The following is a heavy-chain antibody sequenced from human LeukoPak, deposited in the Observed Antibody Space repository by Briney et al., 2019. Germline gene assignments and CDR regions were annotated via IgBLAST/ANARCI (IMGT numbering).Heavy chain of an antibody. CDR3: ARGYSSADY. D-gene: IGHD5-18*01. V-gene: IGHV3-53*01. CDR1: GLNVSTNN. J-gene: IGHJ4*02. CDR2: IYRGGSI. Sequence: GGSLRLSCAASGLNVSTNNMNWVRQAPGKGLEWVSVIYRGGSILNANSVKGRFTISRDSSRNTLFLQMNSPRAEDTAVYYCARGYSSADYWGQGTLVTVSS.